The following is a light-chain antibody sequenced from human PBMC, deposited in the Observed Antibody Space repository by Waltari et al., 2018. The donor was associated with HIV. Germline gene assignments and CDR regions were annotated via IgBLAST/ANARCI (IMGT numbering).Light chain of an antibody. V-gene: IGKV1-39*01. Sequence: DIQMTQFPSSLSATVGDRVTITCRASQSISRYLSWYQQKPGKAPKLLVDSAFSLQSGVSSRFSGRGSGTVFTLTISSLQPEDSATYYCHQSYLSPDTFGQGTRLEIK. CDR2: SAF. CDR3: HQSYLSPDT. CDR1: QSISRY. J-gene: IGKJ2*01.